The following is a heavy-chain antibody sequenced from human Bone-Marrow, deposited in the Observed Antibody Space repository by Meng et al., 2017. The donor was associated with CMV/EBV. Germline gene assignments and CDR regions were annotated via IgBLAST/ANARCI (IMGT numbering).Heavy chain of an antibody. J-gene: IGHJ6*02. D-gene: IGHD2-2*02. CDR3: AKDALIVVVPAAIPTAMGYYYGMDV. CDR1: GFTFSSYG. Sequence: GGSLRLSCAASGFTFSSYGMHWVRQAPGKGLEWVAFIRYDGSNKYYADSVKGRFTISRDNSKNTLYLQMNSLRAEDTAVYYCAKDALIVVVPAAIPTAMGYYYGMDVWGQGTTVTVSS. CDR2: IRYDGSNK. V-gene: IGHV3-30*02.